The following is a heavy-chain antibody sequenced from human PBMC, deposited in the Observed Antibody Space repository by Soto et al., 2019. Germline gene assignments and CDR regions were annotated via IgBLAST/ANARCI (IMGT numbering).Heavy chain of an antibody. J-gene: IGHJ3*02. CDR2: ISGGSGSI. CDR3: VRDHLYAFDM. V-gene: IGHV3-48*01. Sequence: EMQLVESGGDLVQPGGSLRLSCAASGFTFSSYSINWVRQAPGKGLEWVSYISGGSGSIYYADSVQGRFTISRDNAKNSLFLQMNSLRVEDTALYYCVRDHLYAFDMWGQGTMVTVSS. CDR1: GFTFSSYS.